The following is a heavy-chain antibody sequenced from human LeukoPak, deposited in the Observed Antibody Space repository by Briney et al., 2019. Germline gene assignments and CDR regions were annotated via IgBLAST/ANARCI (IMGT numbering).Heavy chain of an antibody. CDR1: GGSISSYY. CDR3: ARDPSGSSSWVRFDY. Sequence: PSETLSLTCTVFGGSISSYYWSWIRQPPGKGLEWIGYIYYSGSTNYNPSLKSRVTISVDTSKNQFSLKLSSVTAADTAVYYCARDPSGSSSWVRFDYWGQGTLVTVSS. J-gene: IGHJ4*02. V-gene: IGHV4-59*12. CDR2: IYYSGST. D-gene: IGHD6-13*01.